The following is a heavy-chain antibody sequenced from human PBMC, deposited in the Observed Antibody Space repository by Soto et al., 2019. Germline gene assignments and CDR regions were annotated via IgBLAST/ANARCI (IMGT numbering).Heavy chain of an antibody. J-gene: IGHJ5*02. CDR1: RCSTDSDGYS. V-gene: IGHV4-30-2*01. CDR2: IYHSGST. Sequence: SETRVRTCTISRCSTDSDGYSGSWIRQPPGKGLEWIGYIYHSGSTYYNPSLKSRVTISVDRSKNQFSLKLSSVTAADTAVYYCARVPGPWGQGTLVTVSS. CDR3: ARVPGP.